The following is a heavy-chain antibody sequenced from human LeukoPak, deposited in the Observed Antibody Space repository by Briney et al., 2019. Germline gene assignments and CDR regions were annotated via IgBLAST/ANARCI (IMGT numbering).Heavy chain of an antibody. Sequence: PSETLSLTCTVSGGSISSSSYYWGWIRQPPGKGLEWIGSIYYSGSTYYNPSLKSRVTISVDTSKNQFSLKLSSVTAADTAVYYCAGCSYYYGSGTCWFDPWGQGTPVTVSS. CDR2: IYYSGST. D-gene: IGHD3-10*01. CDR3: AGCSYYYGSGTCWFDP. CDR1: GGSISSSSYY. V-gene: IGHV4-39*01. J-gene: IGHJ5*02.